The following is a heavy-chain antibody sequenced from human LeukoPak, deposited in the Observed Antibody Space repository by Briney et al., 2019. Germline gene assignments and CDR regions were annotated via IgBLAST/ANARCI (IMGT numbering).Heavy chain of an antibody. Sequence: GESLRLSCAASGFTFSSYGMHWVPQAPGKGLEWVAFIRYDGSNKYYADSVKGRFTISRDNSKNTLYLQMNSLRAEDTAVYYCAKDGYYYGSGIDYWGQGTLVTVSS. D-gene: IGHD3-10*01. CDR1: GFTFSSYG. J-gene: IGHJ4*02. V-gene: IGHV3-30*02. CDR3: AKDGYYYGSGIDY. CDR2: IRYDGSNK.